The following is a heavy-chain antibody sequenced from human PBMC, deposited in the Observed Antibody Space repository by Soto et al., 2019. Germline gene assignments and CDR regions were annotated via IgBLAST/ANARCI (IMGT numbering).Heavy chain of an antibody. J-gene: IGHJ4*02. D-gene: IGHD6-19*01. CDR2: IYPGDSDT. CDR1: GGSFARYG. CDR3: ARLEYSSGWYFDY. V-gene: IGHV5-51*01. Sequence: XSLRVCWRGAGGSFARYGGRWMLQIPGKGLEWMGIIYPGDSDTRYSPSFQGQVTISADKSISTAYLQWSSLKASDTAMYYCARLEYSSGWYFDYWGQGTLVTVSS.